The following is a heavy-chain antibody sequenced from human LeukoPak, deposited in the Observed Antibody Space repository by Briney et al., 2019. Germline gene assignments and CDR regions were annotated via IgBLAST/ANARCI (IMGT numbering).Heavy chain of an antibody. CDR1: GYTFTGYY. J-gene: IGHJ4*02. CDR2: INPNSGGT. CDR3: ARGAPYYYGSGTPVSHFDY. D-gene: IGHD3-10*01. Sequence: ASVKVSCKASGYTFTGYYMHWVRQAPGQGLEWMGWINPNSGGTNYAQNFQGWVTMTRDTSISTAYMGLSRLRSDDTAVYYCARGAPYYYGSGTPVSHFDYWGQGTLVTVSS. V-gene: IGHV1-2*04.